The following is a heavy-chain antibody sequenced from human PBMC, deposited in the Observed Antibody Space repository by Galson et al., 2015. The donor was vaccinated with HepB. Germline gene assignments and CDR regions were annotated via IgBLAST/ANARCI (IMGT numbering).Heavy chain of an antibody. V-gene: IGHV3-30*04. CDR1: GFIFRSYA. D-gene: IGHD3-9*01. CDR3: AKERLRDFDWFSPFDY. Sequence: SLRLSCAAPGFIFRSYAMHWVRQVPGKGLEWVAVISDDGSKKDFAESVKGRFTISRDNSKNTVYLQMNRLRAEDTAVYYCAKERLRDFDWFSPFDYWGQGTLVIVSS. CDR2: ISDDGSKK. J-gene: IGHJ4*02.